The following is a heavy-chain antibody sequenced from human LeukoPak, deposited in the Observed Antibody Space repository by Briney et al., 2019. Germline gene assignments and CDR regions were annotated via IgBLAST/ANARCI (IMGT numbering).Heavy chain of an antibody. CDR2: ISSSSSYI. D-gene: IGHD1-20*01. V-gene: IGHV3-21*04. CDR3: ARDGGNWNDEEGFDI. CDR1: GFTFSSYS. Sequence: GGSLRLSCAASGFTFSSYSMNWVRQAPGKGLEWVSSISSSSSYIYYADSVKGRFTISRDNAKNSLYLQMNSLRAEDTAVYYCARDGGNWNDEEGFDIWGQGTMVTVSS. J-gene: IGHJ3*02.